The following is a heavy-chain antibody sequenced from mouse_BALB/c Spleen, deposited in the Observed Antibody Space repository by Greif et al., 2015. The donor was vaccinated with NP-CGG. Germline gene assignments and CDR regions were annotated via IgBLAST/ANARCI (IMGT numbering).Heavy chain of an antibody. CDR1: GFTFSDYY. J-gene: IGHJ1*01. CDR3: ARERALTSVVAHWYLDV. CDR2: IRDGGSYT. V-gene: IGHV5-4*02. Sequence: EGQLVESGGGLVKPGGSLKLSCAASGFTFSDYYMYWVRQTPEKRLEWVANIRDGGSYTYYPDSVKGRFTISRDNAKNNLYLQMSSRKSEGTAMYYCARERALTSVVAHWYLDVWGAGTAVAVSS. D-gene: IGHD1-1*01.